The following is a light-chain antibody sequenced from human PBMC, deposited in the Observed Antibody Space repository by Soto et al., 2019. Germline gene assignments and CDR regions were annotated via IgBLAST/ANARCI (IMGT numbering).Light chain of an antibody. V-gene: IGLV3-21*04. J-gene: IGLJ2*01. CDR1: NIGSKS. CDR3: QVWDTGSDQGV. Sequence: SYELAQPPSVSVAPGKTASITCGGNNIGSKSVLWYQQKAGQAPVLLIYYDRYRPSGIPERFSGSNSGNTATLTISRVEAGDEADSYCQVWDTGSDQGVFGGGTQLTVL. CDR2: YDR.